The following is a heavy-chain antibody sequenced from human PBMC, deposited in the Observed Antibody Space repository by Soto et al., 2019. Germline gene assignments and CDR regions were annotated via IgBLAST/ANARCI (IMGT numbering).Heavy chain of an antibody. Sequence: GGSLRLSCAASGFTFSSYSMNWVRQAPGKGLEWVSSISSSSSYIYYADSVKGRFTISRDNAKNSLYLQMNSMRAEDTAVYYYARHLPVCCYGHRLVYSGQRTRVTDSS. J-gene: IGHJ4*02. D-gene: IGHD2-2*01. V-gene: IGHV3-21*01. CDR1: GFTFSSYS. CDR2: ISSSSSYI. CDR3: ARHLPVCCYGHRLVY.